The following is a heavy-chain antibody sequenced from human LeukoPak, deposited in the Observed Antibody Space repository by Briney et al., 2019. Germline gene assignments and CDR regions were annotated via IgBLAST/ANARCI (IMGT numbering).Heavy chain of an antibody. J-gene: IGHJ6*03. D-gene: IGHD6-13*01. CDR1: GGSFSGYY. Sequence: SETLSLTCAVYGGSFSGYYWSWIRQPPGKGLEWIGEINHSGSTNYNPSLKSRVTISVDTSKNQFSLKLSSVTAADTAVYYCARVKRSWQQLDYYYYYMDVWGKGTTVTISS. V-gene: IGHV4-34*01. CDR3: ARVKRSWQQLDYYYYYMDV. CDR2: INHSGST.